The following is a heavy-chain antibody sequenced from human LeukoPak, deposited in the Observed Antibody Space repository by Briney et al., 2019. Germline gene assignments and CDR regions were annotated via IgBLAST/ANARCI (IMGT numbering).Heavy chain of an antibody. J-gene: IGHJ5*02. CDR3: AKDPDYDFWSVNWFDP. CDR1: GFTFSNFW. Sequence: PGGSLRLSCTASGFTFSNFWMGWVRQAPGKGLEWVANIKQDETEKFYLGSVKGRFTISRDNAKNSLYLQMNSLRAEDTAVYYCAKDPDYDFWSVNWFDPWGREPWSPSPQ. D-gene: IGHD3-3*01. V-gene: IGHV3-7*03. CDR2: IKQDETEK.